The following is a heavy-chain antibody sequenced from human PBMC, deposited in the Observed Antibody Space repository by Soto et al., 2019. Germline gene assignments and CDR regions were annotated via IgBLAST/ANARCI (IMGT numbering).Heavy chain of an antibody. Sequence: TLSLTCAISGDSVSSNSAAWNWIRQSPSRGLEWLGRTYYRSKWYNDYAVSVKSRITINPDTSKNQFPLQLNSVTPEDTAVYYCARDLAWYCSGGSCSTYYFDYWGQGTLVTVS. D-gene: IGHD2-15*01. CDR2: TYYRSKWYN. V-gene: IGHV6-1*01. CDR1: GDSVSSNSAA. CDR3: ARDLAWYCSGGSCSTYYFDY. J-gene: IGHJ4*02.